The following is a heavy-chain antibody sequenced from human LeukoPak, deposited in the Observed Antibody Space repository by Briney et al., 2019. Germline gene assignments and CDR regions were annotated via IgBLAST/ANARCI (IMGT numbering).Heavy chain of an antibody. V-gene: IGHV4-4*07. J-gene: IGHJ4*02. D-gene: IGHD3-16*02. CDR1: GDSITRNY. CDR2: IYNSGNT. Sequence: SETLSLTCTVSGDSITRNYWSWIRQPAGKGLEWIGRIYNSGNTNYSPSLESRVTMSTDTSKNQFSLKLTSVTAADTAVYYCARAETRSYQGYFFDYWGQGTLVTVSS. CDR3: ARAETRSYQGYFFDY.